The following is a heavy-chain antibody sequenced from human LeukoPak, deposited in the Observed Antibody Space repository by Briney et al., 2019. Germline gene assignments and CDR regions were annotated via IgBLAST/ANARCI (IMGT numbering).Heavy chain of an antibody. D-gene: IGHD3-10*01. CDR3: AYFGGGALDY. CDR2: INPKNSGT. Sequence: GASVKVSCKASGYTFTGYYIHWVRQAPGQGLEWMGWINPKNSGTNYAQKFQGRVTMTRDTSISTAYMELSRLRSDDTALYYCAYFGGGALDYWGQGTLVTVSS. CDR1: GYTFTGYY. V-gene: IGHV1-2*02. J-gene: IGHJ4*02.